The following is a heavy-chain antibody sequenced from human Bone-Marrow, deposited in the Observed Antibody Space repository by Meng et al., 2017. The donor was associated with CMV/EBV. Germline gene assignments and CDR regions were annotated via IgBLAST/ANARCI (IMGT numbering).Heavy chain of an antibody. D-gene: IGHD1-26*01. CDR2: VYHSGST. CDR3: ARDVENIVGARYGMDV. V-gene: IGHV4-4*02. Sequence: GSLRLSCAVSGDSFTTSKWWSWVRQAPGKGLEWIGEVYHSGSTHYNPSLKSRVTISVDKSKNQFSLKVNSVTAADTAVYYCARDVENIVGARYGMDVWGQGTTVTVSS. CDR1: GDSFTTSKW. J-gene: IGHJ6*02.